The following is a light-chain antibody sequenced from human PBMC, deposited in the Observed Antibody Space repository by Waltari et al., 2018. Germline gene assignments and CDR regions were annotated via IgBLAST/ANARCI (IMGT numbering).Light chain of an antibody. Sequence: DIVLTQTPLSLSVTPGQPASISCKSSHSLRHTDGTTYLYWFLQRPGQSPQLLIYEGSNRFSGVSERFSGSGSGTDFTLKISRVEAEDVGVYYCMQSLQLWTFGQGP. CDR1: HSLRHTDGTTY. CDR2: EGS. V-gene: IGKV2D-29*02. J-gene: IGKJ1*01. CDR3: MQSLQLWT.